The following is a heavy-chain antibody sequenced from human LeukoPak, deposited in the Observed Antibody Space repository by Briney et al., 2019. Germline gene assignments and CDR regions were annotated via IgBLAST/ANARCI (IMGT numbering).Heavy chain of an antibody. V-gene: IGHV4-34*01. CDR1: GGSFSGYY. Sequence: PSETLSLTCAVYGGSFSGYYWSWIRQPPGKGLEWIGEINHSGSTNYNTSLKSRVTISVDTSKNQFSLKLSSVTAADTAVYYCARESYGSGSYYPSSYYFDYWGQGTLVTVSS. CDR2: INHSGST. J-gene: IGHJ4*02. CDR3: ARESYGSGSYYPSSYYFDY. D-gene: IGHD3-10*01.